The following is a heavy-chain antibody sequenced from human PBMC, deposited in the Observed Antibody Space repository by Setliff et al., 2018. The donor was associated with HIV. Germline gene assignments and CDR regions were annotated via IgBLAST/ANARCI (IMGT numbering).Heavy chain of an antibody. V-gene: IGHV4-4*02. CDR2: IYHSEYT. D-gene: IGHD2-2*01. Sequence: KSSETLSLTCAVSGGSISSDNWWTWVRQAPGKGLEWIGEIYHSEYTNYNPSLKSRVSMSVDKSKNQFSLKLTAVTAADTAVYYCARGHCSGTNCYGVDYYGMDVWGQGTTVTVSS. CDR1: GGSISSDNW. CDR3: ARGHCSGTNCYGVDYYGMDV. J-gene: IGHJ6*02.